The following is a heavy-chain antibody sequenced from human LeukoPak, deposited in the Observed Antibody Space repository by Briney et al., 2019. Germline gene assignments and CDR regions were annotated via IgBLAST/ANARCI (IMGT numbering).Heavy chain of an antibody. V-gene: IGHV3-48*04. CDR3: ARGRGPKQKLNWFDP. Sequence: GGSLRLYCAASGFTFSSYSMNWVRQAPGKGLEWVLYISGSSSTIYYADSVKGRFTISRDNAKNSLYLQMNSLRAEDTAVYYCARGRGPKQKLNWFDPWGQGTLVTVSS. CDR2: ISGSSSTI. J-gene: IGHJ5*02. CDR1: GFTFSSYS. D-gene: IGHD6-13*01.